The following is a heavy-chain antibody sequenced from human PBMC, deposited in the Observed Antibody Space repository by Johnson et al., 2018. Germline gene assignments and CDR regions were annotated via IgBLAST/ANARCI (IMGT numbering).Heavy chain of an antibody. CDR2: ISYDGSNK. J-gene: IGHJ6*02. CDR3: AKALNDFWSGYPYYYYGMDV. CDR1: GFTFSSYG. D-gene: IGHD3-3*01. V-gene: IGHV3-30*18. Sequence: QVQLVQSGGGVVQPGRSLRLSCAASGFTFSSYGMHWVRQAPGKGLEWVAVISYDGSNKYYADSVKGRFTISRDNSKNTLYLQMNSLRAEDTAVYYCAKALNDFWSGYPYYYYGMDVWGQGNPGHRLL.